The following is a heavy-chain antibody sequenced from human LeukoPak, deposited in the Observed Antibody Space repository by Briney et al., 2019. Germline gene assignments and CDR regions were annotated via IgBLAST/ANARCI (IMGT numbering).Heavy chain of an antibody. V-gene: IGHV3-30*18. CDR3: AKSRSGSANWALRIFDN. CDR1: GFTFSSYG. CDR2: ISHDGSNK. D-gene: IGHD3-10*01. J-gene: IGHJ4*02. Sequence: GGSLRLSCAASGFTFSSYGMHWVRQAPGKGLEWVAVISHDGSNKYYADSVKGRFTISRDNSENTLYVEMNSLRAEDTAIYYCAKSRSGSANWALRIFDNWGQGTLVSVSS.